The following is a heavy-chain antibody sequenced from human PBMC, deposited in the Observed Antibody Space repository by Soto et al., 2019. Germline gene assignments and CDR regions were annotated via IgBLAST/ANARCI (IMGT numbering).Heavy chain of an antibody. CDR3: MKSFGSGSIIHYYGMDV. J-gene: IGHJ6*02. Sequence: PSETLSLTCTVSGGSISSRSYYWGWIRQPPGKGLEWIGTLYYSVSTYYNPSLKSRVTISVDTSKNQFSLNLSSVTAADTAVYYCMKSFGSGSIIHYYGMDVWGQATTVTVSS. CDR1: GGSISSRSYY. V-gene: IGHV4-39*01. CDR2: LYYSVST. D-gene: IGHD3-10*01.